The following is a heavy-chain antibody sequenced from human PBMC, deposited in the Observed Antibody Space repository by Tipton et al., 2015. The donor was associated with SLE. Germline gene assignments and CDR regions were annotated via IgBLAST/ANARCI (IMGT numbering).Heavy chain of an antibody. CDR3: ARDLLWFGERDDAFDI. CDR1: GDSVSSNSAA. D-gene: IGHD3-10*01. V-gene: IGHV6-1*01. J-gene: IGHJ3*02. Sequence: PGLVKPSQTLSLTCAISGDSVSSNSAAWNWIRQSPSRGLEWLGRTYYRSKWYNDYAVSVKSRITINPDTSKNQFSLQLNSVTPEDTAVYYCARDLLWFGERDDAFDIWGQGTMVTVSS. CDR2: TYYRSKWYN.